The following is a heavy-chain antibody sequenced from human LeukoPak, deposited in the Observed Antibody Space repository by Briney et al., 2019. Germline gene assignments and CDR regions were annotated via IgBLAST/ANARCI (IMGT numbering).Heavy chain of an antibody. J-gene: IGHJ4*02. V-gene: IGHV4-59*01. CDR1: GGSISSYY. CDR3: ARDSYSSGSYYFDY. CDR2: IYYSGST. D-gene: IGHD6-19*01. Sequence: SQTLSLTCTVSGGSISSYYWTWIRQPPGKGLEWIGYIYYSGSTNYNPSLKSRVTISVDTSKNQFSLKLSSVTAADTAVYYCARDSYSSGSYYFDYWGQGTLVTVSS.